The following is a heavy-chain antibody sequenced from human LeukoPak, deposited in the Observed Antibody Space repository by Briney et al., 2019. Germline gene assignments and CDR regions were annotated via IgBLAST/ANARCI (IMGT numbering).Heavy chain of an antibody. V-gene: IGHV4-39*07. CDR3: ARDMGLYSYGSFDY. Sequence: SETLSLTCTVSGGSISSSSYYWGWIRQPPGKGLEWIGSIYYSGSTYYNPSLKSRVTMSVDTSKNQFSLKLSSVTAADTAVYYCARDMGLYSYGSFDYWGQGTLVTVSS. CDR1: GGSISSSSYY. CDR2: IYYSGST. D-gene: IGHD5-18*01. J-gene: IGHJ4*02.